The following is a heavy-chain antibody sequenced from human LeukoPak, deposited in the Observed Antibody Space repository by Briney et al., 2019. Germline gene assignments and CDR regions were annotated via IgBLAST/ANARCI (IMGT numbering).Heavy chain of an antibody. D-gene: IGHD6-13*01. CDR2: VSGSGDRM. J-gene: IGHJ4*02. CDR1: GFTFSSYA. V-gene: IGHV3-23*01. Sequence: GGSLRLSCAASGFTFSSYALNWVRQAPGKGLEWVATVSGSGDRMYHADSVKGRFTISRDNSKNTIYLQMNSLRAEDTALYYCAKAAAAPGSDFWGQGTLVTVSS. CDR3: AKAAAAPGSDF.